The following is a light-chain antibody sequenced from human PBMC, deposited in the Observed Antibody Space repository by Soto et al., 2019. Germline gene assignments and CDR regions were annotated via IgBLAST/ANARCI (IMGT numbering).Light chain of an antibody. J-gene: IGKJ2*01. CDR1: QSVSSSY. Sequence: EIVLTQSPGTLSLSPGERATLSCRASQSVSSSYLAWYQQKPGQAPRLLIYAASSRATGIPDRFSGSGSGTDFTLTISRLEPEDFAVYYCQQYGSSSYTFGQGTKLELK. V-gene: IGKV3-20*01. CDR2: AAS. CDR3: QQYGSSSYT.